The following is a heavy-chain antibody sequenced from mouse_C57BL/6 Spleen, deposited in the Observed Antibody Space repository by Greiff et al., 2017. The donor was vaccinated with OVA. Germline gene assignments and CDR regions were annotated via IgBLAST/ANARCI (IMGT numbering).Heavy chain of an antibody. CDR1: GFTFSSYA. CDR3: ARYYPLYAMDY. D-gene: IGHD1-1*02. CDR2: ISDGGSYT. V-gene: IGHV5-4*03. Sequence: EVKVVESGGGLVKPGGSLKLSCAASGFTFSSYAMSWVRQTPEKRLEWVATISDGGSYTYYPDNVKGRFTISRDNAKNNLYLQMSHLKSEDTAMYYCARYYPLYAMDYWGQGTSVTVSS. J-gene: IGHJ4*01.